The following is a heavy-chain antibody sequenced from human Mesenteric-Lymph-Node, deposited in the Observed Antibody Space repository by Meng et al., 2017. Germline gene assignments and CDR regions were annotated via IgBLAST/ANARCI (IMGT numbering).Heavy chain of an antibody. CDR2: IYSGGST. Sequence: EVRQVAAAGVVILPRVSLRLSCAASGFTVSSTYMGWVRQAPGKGLEWVSVIYSGGSTYYAASVKGRFTISRDNSKNTLYLQMNSLRAEDTAVYYCARNGYTSGWYRNWGQGTLVTVSS. CDR1: GFTVSSTY. J-gene: IGHJ4*02. V-gene: IGHV3-53*01. D-gene: IGHD6-19*01. CDR3: ARNGYTSGWYRN.